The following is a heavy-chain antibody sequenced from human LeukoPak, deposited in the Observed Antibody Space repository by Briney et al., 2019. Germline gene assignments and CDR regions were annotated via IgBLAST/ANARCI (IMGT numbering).Heavy chain of an antibody. CDR2: IYYSGST. J-gene: IGHJ3*02. Sequence: SETLSLTCTVSGGSISSYYWSWIRQPPGKGLEWIGYIYYSGSTNYNPSLKSRVTISVDTSKNQFSLKLSSVTAADTAVYYCARGPYCSSTRCCAAFDIWGQGTMVTVSS. V-gene: IGHV4-59*01. CDR3: ARGPYCSSTRCCAAFDI. CDR1: GGSISSYY. D-gene: IGHD2-2*01.